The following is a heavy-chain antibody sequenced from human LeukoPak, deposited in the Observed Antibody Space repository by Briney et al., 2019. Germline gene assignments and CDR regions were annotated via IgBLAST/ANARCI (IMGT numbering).Heavy chain of an antibody. CDR2: INKDGSEQ. D-gene: IGHD6-13*01. V-gene: IGHV3-7*01. Sequence: TGGSLRLSCAASGFTFSSHWMTWVRQAPGKGPEWVASINKDGSEQYYVDSVKGRLTISRDNAKNSLSLQVSSLRAEDTAVYYCTRGGATSSWYWFFWGQGTLVTVSS. CDR3: TRGGATSSWYWFF. CDR1: GFTFSSHW. J-gene: IGHJ4*02.